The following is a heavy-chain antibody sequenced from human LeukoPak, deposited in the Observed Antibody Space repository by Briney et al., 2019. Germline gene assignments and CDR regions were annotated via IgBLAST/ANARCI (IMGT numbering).Heavy chain of an antibody. J-gene: IGHJ4*02. CDR3: ARLGLAYYYDSSAYMGDY. CDR2: INHSGST. CDR1: GGSFSGYY. Sequence: PSETLSLTCAVYGGSFSGYYWSWIRQPPGKGLEWIGEINHSGSTNYNPSLKSRVTISVDTSKNQFSLKLSSVTAADTAVYYCARLGLAYYYDSSAYMGDYWGQGTLVTVSS. D-gene: IGHD3-22*01. V-gene: IGHV4-34*01.